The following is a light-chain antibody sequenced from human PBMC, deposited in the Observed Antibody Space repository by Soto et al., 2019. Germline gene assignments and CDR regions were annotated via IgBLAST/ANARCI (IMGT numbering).Light chain of an antibody. CDR2: DVT. CDR3: SSYTSNTTPYV. CDR1: SSDVGAYNY. V-gene: IGLV2-14*01. J-gene: IGLJ1*01. Sequence: QSVLTQPASVSGSPGQSIAISCTGTSSDVGAYNYVSWYQQHPGEVPKLVIYDVTNRPSGVSDRFSGSKSGNTASLTISGLQAEDEADYYCSSYTSNTTPYVFGTGTKLTVL.